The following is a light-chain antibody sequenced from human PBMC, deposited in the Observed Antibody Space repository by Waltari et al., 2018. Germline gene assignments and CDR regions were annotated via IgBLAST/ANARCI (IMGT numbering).Light chain of an antibody. J-gene: IGLJ2*01. CDR3: QSFDTNLSVI. V-gene: IGLV1-40*01. CDR2: TNP. Sequence: QSVLTQPPSVSGAPEQGVTISCTGGGSNIGAGYDVHWYQQFPGTAPKLLIFTNPNRPSGVTDRFSCSRSGASASLAITGLQAEDEGYYYCQSFDTNLSVIFGGGTKLTVL. CDR1: GSNIGAGYD.